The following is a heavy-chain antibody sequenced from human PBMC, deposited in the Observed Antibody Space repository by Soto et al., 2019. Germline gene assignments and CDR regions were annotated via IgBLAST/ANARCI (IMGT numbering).Heavy chain of an antibody. J-gene: IGHJ6*02. CDR2: INPSDGGT. V-gene: IGHV1-46*01. D-gene: IGHD3-10*01. CDR1: GYIFANNY. Sequence: QVQLMQSGAEVKKPGASVKVSCEASGYIFANNYIHWVRQAPGQGLEWMGIINPSDGGTTYTQKFQGRVSITRDTSTSTVYMELISLRYEDTAVYYCTRGRSNSGKKYDMDVWGQGTTVTVSS. CDR3: TRGRSNSGKKYDMDV.